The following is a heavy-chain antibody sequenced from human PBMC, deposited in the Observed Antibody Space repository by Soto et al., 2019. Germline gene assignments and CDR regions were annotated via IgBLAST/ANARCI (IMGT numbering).Heavy chain of an antibody. V-gene: IGHV4-4*07. Sequence: SQTLPLTCTVSGASISCFYWSWIRKSAGKGLEWIGRIYATGTTDYNPSLKSRVMMSVDTSKKQFSLKLRSVTAADTAVYYCVRDGTKTLRDWFDPWGPGISVTVSS. J-gene: IGHJ5*02. D-gene: IGHD1-1*01. CDR3: VRDGTKTLRDWFDP. CDR1: GASISCFY. CDR2: IYATGTT.